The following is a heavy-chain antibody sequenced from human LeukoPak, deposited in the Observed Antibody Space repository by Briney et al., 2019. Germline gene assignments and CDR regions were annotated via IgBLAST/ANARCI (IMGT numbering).Heavy chain of an antibody. V-gene: IGHV5-51*01. Sequence: GESLKISCKGSGYSFPSYWIAWVRQMPGKGPEWMGVNYPGGSDTRYSPSFQGHVTISADKSISTVYLQWSSLKASDTAMYYCARRPREGFYYYGMAVWGQGTTVIVSS. CDR3: ARRPREGFYYYGMAV. CDR2: NYPGGSDT. J-gene: IGHJ6*02. CDR1: GYSFPSYW.